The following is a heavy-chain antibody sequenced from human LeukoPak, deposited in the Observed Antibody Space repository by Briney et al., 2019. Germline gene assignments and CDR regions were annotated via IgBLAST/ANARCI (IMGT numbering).Heavy chain of an antibody. CDR1: GASISSYY. J-gene: IGHJ4*02. V-gene: IGHV4-59*08. CDR2: IYYSGTT. CDR3: ARLVDCSGGNCYYYFDY. Sequence: SETLSLTCTVSGASISSYYWSWLRHPPGKGLEWIGSIYYSGTTNYNPSLKSRVTMSVDTSENQFSLKLSSVTAADTAVYYCARLVDCSGGNCYYYFDYWGRGTLVTVSS. D-gene: IGHD2-15*01.